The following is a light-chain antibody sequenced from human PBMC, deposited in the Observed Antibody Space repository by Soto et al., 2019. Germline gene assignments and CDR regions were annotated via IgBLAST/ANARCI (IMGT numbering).Light chain of an antibody. CDR1: SSNIGGNS. V-gene: IGLV1-51*01. Sequence: QSVLTQPRSVSAAPGQKVTISCSGSSSNIGGNSVSWYQQLPGTAPKLLIYDDNKRPSGIPDQFSGSKSGTSATLGITGFQTGDEADYYCGSWDSSLSAYVFGTGTKVTVL. CDR3: GSWDSSLSAYV. CDR2: DDN. J-gene: IGLJ1*01.